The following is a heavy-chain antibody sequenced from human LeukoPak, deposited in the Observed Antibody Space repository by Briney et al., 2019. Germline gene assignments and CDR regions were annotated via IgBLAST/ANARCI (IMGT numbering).Heavy chain of an antibody. CDR1: GFIFSSYS. CDR2: ITGSGKNT. CDR3: AKAASSSWPSYQYGMDV. V-gene: IGHV3-23*01. J-gene: IGHJ6*02. Sequence: GGSLRLSCAASGFIFSSYSMSWVRQAPGKGLEWVSVITGSGKNTYYADSVKGRFTISKDNSKNTVYLQMNDLRVDDTAVYYCAKAASSSWPSYQYGMDVWGQGTTVTVTS. D-gene: IGHD6-13*01.